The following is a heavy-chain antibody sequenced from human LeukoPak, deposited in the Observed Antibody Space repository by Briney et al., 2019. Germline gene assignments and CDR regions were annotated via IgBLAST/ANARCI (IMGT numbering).Heavy chain of an antibody. CDR1: GYTFTGYY. J-gene: IGHJ3*02. V-gene: IGHV1-2*04. D-gene: IGHD4-17*01. CDR2: INPNSGGT. Sequence: ASVKLSCKASGYTFTGYYMHWVRQAPGQGLEWMGWINPNSGGTNYAQKFQGCVTMTRDTSISTAYMELSRLRSDDTAVYYCARASPPYGDDAFDIWGQGTMVTVSS. CDR3: ARASPPYGDDAFDI.